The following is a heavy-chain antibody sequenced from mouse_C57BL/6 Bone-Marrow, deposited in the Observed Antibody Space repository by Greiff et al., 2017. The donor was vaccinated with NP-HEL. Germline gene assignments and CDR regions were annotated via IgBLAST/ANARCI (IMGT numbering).Heavy chain of an antibody. V-gene: IGHV5-6*01. D-gene: IGHD4-1*01. CDR1: GFTFSSYG. Sequence: VQLQQSGGDLVKPGGSLKLSCAASGFTFSSYGMSWVRQTPDKRLEWVATISSGGSYTYYPDSVKGRFTISRDNAKNTLYLQMSSLKSEDTAMYYCARLTEYYAMDYWGQGTSVTVSS. CDR3: ARLTEYYAMDY. CDR2: ISSGGSYT. J-gene: IGHJ4*01.